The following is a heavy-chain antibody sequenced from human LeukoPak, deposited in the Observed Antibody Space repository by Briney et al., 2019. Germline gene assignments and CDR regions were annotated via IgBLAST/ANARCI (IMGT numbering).Heavy chain of an antibody. CDR1: GYTFTGYY. Sequence: GASVKVSCKASGYTFTGYYMHWVRQAPGQGLERMGWINPNSGGTNYAQKFQGRVTMTRDTSISTAYMELSRLRSDDTAVYYCASDPMVRGVIPTYGMDVWGQGTTVTVSS. J-gene: IGHJ6*02. V-gene: IGHV1-2*02. CDR3: ASDPMVRGVIPTYGMDV. CDR2: INPNSGGT. D-gene: IGHD3-10*01.